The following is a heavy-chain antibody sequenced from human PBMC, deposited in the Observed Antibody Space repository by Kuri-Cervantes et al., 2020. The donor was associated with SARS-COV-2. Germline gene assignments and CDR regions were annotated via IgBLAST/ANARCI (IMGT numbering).Heavy chain of an antibody. D-gene: IGHD3-10*01. J-gene: IGHJ6*02. CDR2: IYTSGST. CDR3: ATGLAHLRFMDV. V-gene: IGHV4-4*07. Sequence: SETLSLTCTVSGGSISSYYWSWIRQPAGKGLEWIGRIYTSGSTNYNPSLKSRVTISVDTSKNQFSLKLSSVTAADTAVYYCATGLAHLRFMDVWGQGTTVTVSS. CDR1: GGSISSYY.